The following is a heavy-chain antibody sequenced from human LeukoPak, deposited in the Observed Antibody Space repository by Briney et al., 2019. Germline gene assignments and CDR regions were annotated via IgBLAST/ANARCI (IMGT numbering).Heavy chain of an antibody. CDR3: AHRAGVDGDLDY. V-gene: IGHV2-5*02. CDR1: GFSLSTSGVG. D-gene: IGHD4-17*01. J-gene: IGHJ4*02. CDR2: IFWDDDK. Sequence: KLSGPTLVNPTQTLTLTCTFSGFSLSTSGVGVGWIRQPPGKALEWLALIFWDDDKRYSPSLRSRLTITKDTSKDLVVLTMTSMDPVDTATYYCAHRAGVDGDLDYWGQGTLVTVSS.